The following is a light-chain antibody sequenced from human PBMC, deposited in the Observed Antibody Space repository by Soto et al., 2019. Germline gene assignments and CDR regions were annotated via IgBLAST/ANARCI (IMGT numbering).Light chain of an antibody. CDR2: DTS. CDR3: QQRSNWL. V-gene: IGKV3-11*01. CDR1: QGVSRY. J-gene: IGKJ3*01. Sequence: EVFLTQSPATLSLSPGERATLSCRASQGVSRYLAWYQQKPGQSPRLLIYDTSNRATGIPARFSGSGSGTDFTLTINRTEPEDFAVYYCQQRSNWLFGPGTKVDIK.